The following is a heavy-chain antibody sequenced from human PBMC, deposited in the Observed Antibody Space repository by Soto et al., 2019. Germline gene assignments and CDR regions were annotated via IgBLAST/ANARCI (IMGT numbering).Heavy chain of an antibody. D-gene: IGHD2-15*01. CDR1: GYTFTSYT. V-gene: IGHV1-3*01. Sequence: QVQLVQSGAEVKKPGASVKISCKASGYTFTSYTMNWVRQAPGQRLEWMGWINPDNGNTKSSQKDQDRVIITRDTSASTAYIDPSSLRAEYTAVYYCARGIETGQRDPWGQGTLVTVSS. CDR3: ARGIETGQRDP. CDR2: INPDNGNT. J-gene: IGHJ5*02.